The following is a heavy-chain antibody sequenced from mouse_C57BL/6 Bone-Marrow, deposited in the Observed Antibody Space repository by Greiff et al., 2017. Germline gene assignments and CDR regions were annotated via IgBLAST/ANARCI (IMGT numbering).Heavy chain of an antibody. CDR2: IDPANGNT. V-gene: IGHV14-3*01. D-gene: IGHD1-1*01. J-gene: IGHJ4*01. Sequence: EVQLQQSVAELVRPGASVKLSCTASGFNIKNTYMHWVKQRPEQGLEWIGRIDPANGNTKYAPKFKGKATITADTSSNTAYLQLSILTSEDTAIYYCARPYYGSSYGGAMDYWGQGTSVSVSS. CDR1: GFNIKNTY. CDR3: ARPYYGSSYGGAMDY.